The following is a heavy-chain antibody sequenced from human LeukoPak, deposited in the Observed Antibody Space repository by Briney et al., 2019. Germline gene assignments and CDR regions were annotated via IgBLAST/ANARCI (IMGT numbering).Heavy chain of an antibody. V-gene: IGHV3-48*04. CDR2: ISGSSGII. J-gene: IGHJ4*02. D-gene: IGHD1-1*01. CDR1: GFTFNTYT. Sequence: QSGGSLRLSCAASGFTFNTYTMNWVRQAPGKGLEWVSYISGSSGIIDYADSVRGRFTISGDNAKNSLYLQMNSLRAEDTAVYYCAGAIVNVYWGQGTLVTVSS. CDR3: AGAIVNVY.